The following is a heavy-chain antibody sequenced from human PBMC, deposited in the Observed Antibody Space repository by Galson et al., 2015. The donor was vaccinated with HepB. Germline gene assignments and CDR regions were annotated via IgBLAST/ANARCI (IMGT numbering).Heavy chain of an antibody. V-gene: IGHV4-59*08. Sequence: CTVSGGSISSYYWSWIRQPPGKGLEWIGYIYYSGSTNYNPSLKSRVTISVDTSKNQFSLKLSSVTAADTAVYYCARLPTRIAVAGTDWGQGTLVTVSS. CDR1: GGSISSYY. D-gene: IGHD6-19*01. CDR3: ARLPTRIAVAGTD. J-gene: IGHJ4*02. CDR2: IYYSGST.